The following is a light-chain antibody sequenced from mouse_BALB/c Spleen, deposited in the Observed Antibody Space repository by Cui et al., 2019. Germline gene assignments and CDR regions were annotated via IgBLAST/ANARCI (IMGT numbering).Light chain of an antibody. CDR1: SSVSY. J-gene: IGKJ1*01. V-gene: IGKV4-80*01. Sequence: QIVLTQSPAIMSASLGEEITITCSAISSVSYMHWYQQKSGTSPKLLIYSTSNLASGVPSRFSGSGSGTFYSLTISSVEAEDAADYYCHQWSSYPWTFGGGTKLEIK. CDR3: HQWSSYPWT. CDR2: STS.